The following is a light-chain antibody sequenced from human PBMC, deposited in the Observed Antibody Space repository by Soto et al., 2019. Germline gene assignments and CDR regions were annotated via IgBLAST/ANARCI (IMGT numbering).Light chain of an antibody. V-gene: IGLV2-14*01. CDR3: SSYTSSSTLLYV. Sequence: QSALTQPASVSGSPGQSITISCTGTSSDVGVYNYVSWYQQHPGKAPKLMIYDVSNRPSGVSNRFSCSKSGNTASLTISGLQAEDDADYYCSSYTSSSTLLYVFGTGTKVTVL. J-gene: IGLJ1*01. CDR1: SSDVGVYNY. CDR2: DVS.